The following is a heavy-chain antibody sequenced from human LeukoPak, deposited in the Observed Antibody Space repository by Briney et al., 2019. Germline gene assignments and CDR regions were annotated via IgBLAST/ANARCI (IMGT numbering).Heavy chain of an antibody. CDR1: GGSISSSSYY. D-gene: IGHD6-13*01. J-gene: IGHJ5*02. V-gene: IGHV4-39*07. CDR2: IYYGGST. Sequence: SETLSLTCTVSGGSISSSSYYWGWIRPPPGKGLEWIGSIYYGGSTYYNPSLKSRVTISVDTSKTQFSLKLSSVTAADTAVYYCAIDGAFGRSIAAAGTFDRWGQGTLVTVSS. CDR3: AIDGAFGRSIAAAGTFDR.